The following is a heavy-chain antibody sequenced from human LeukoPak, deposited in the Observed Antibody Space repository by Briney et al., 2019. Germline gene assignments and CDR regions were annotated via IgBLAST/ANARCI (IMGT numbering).Heavy chain of an antibody. CDR2: MNPNSGNT. Sequence: ASVKVSCKASGYTFTSYDINWVRQAPGQGLEWMGWMNPNSGNTGYAQKFQGRVTMTRNTSISTAYMELSSLRSEDTAVYYCARVYRDGYYYYMDVWGKGTTVTVSS. J-gene: IGHJ6*03. CDR1: GYTFTSYD. V-gene: IGHV1-8*01. D-gene: IGHD4-11*01. CDR3: ARVYRDGYYYYMDV.